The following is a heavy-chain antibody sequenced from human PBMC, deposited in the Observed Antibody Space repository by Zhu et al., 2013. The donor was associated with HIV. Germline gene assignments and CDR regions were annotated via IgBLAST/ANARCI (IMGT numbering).Heavy chain of an antibody. CDR2: ISAYNGNT. CDR3: ARDRASYCSGGSCPNFDY. J-gene: IGHJ4*02. Sequence: QVQLVQSGAEVKKPGASVKVSCKASGYTFTSYGISWVRQAPGQGLEWMGWISAYNGNTNYAQKLQGRVTMTTDTSTSTAYMELRSLRSDDTAVYYCARDRASYCSGGSCPNFDYWGQGTLVTVSS. V-gene: IGHV1-18*01. CDR1: GYTFTSYG. D-gene: IGHD2-15*01.